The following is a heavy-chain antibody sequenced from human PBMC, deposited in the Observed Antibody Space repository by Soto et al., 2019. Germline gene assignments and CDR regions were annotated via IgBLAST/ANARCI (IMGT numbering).Heavy chain of an antibody. J-gene: IGHJ4*02. CDR1: GFTFSSYG. CDR3: ARDPDYSNFDY. Sequence: GGSLRLSCAASGFTFSSYGMHWVRQAPGKGLEWVAVIWYDGSNKYYVDSVKGRFTISRDNSKNTLYLQMNSLRAEDTAVYYCARDPDYSNFDYWGQGTLVTVSS. D-gene: IGHD4-4*01. V-gene: IGHV3-33*01. CDR2: IWYDGSNK.